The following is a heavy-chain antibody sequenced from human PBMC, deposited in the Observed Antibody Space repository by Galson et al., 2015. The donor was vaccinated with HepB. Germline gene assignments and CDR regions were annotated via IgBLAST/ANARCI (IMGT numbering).Heavy chain of an antibody. CDR1: GGSFSGYY. J-gene: IGHJ4*02. D-gene: IGHD3-10*01. CDR3: ARGRAYYSGY. CDR2: INHSGST. V-gene: IGHV4-34*01. Sequence: LSLTCAVYGGSFSGYYWSWIRQPPGKGLEWIGEINHSGSTNYNPSLKSRVTISVGTSKNQFSLKLSSVTAADTAVYYCARGRAYYSGYWGQGTLVTVSS.